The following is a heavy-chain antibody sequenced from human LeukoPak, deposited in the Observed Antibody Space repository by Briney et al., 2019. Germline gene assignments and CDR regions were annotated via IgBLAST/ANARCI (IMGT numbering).Heavy chain of an antibody. V-gene: IGHV4-39*01. CDR2: IYYSGST. J-gene: IGHJ6*02. D-gene: IGHD4-17*01. CDR3: ARQGTVTTYYYYYYGMTS. CDR1: GGSISSSSYY. Sequence: PSETLSLTCTVSGGSISSSSYYWGWIRQPPGKGLEWIGSIYYSGSTYYNPSLKSRVTISVDTSKNQFSLKLSSVTAADTAVYYCARQGTVTTYYYYYYGMTSGAKGPRSPSP.